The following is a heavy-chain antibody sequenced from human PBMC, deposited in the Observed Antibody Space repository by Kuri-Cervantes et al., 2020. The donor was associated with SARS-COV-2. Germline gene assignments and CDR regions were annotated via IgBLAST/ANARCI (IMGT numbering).Heavy chain of an antibody. CDR3: AGSRGLQLDYYYYSGMDV. J-gene: IGHJ6*02. V-gene: IGHV1-69*06. CDR1: VGTFSSYA. CDR2: INPIFGTA. Sequence: TVKVSCKASVGTFSSYAISWVRQAPGQGLEWMGGINPIFGTANYAQKFQGRVTITADKSTSTAYMEMSSLRSEDTAVYYCAGSRGLQLDYYYYSGMDVWGQGTTVTVSS. D-gene: IGHD5-24*01.